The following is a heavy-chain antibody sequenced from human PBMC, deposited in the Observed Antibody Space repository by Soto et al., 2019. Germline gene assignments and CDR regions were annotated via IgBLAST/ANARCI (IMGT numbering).Heavy chain of an antibody. CDR2: IYYSGST. CDR3: ARDYYYDNSGNPGAYYYGMDV. D-gene: IGHD3-22*01. CDR1: GGSISSYH. V-gene: IGHV4-59*01. Sequence: SETLSLTCTVSGGSISSYHWSWIRQPPGKGLEWIGYIYYSGSTKYSPSLKSRVTMSVDKSKNQFSLRLESVTAADTAVYWCARDYYYDNSGNPGAYYYGMDVWGQGTTVTVS. J-gene: IGHJ6*02.